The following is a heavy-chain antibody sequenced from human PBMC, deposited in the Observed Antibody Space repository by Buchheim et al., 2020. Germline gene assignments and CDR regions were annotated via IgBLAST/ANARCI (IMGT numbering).Heavy chain of an antibody. CDR1: GGSFSGYY. CDR2: INHSGST. J-gene: IGHJ4*02. CDR3: ARGSGYYSVSFDY. D-gene: IGHD3-22*01. Sequence: QVQLQQWGAGLLKPSETLSLTCAVYGGSFSGYYWSWIRQPPGKGLEWIGEINHSGSTNYNPSLKSGVTISVDTSKNQFSLKLSSVTAADTAVYYCARGSGYYSVSFDYWGQGTL. V-gene: IGHV4-34*01.